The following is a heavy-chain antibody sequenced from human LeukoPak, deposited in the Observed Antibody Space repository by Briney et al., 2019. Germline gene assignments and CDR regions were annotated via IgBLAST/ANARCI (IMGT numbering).Heavy chain of an antibody. CDR2: INPDGRDT. J-gene: IGHJ6*02. CDR3: ARDSGVPYYYDSSGYYYGSMDV. Sequence: GGSLRLSCVVSGFTFNRCWMNWVRQAPGKGLEWVAHINPDGRDTYYVDSVKGRFTISRDNAKNSLYLQMNSLRAEDTAVYYCARDSGVPYYYDSSGYYYGSMDVWGQGTTVTVSS. V-gene: IGHV3-7*03. CDR1: GFTFNRCW. D-gene: IGHD3-22*01.